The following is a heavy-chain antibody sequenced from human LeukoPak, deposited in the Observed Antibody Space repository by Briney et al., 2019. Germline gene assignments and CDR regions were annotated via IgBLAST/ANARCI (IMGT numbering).Heavy chain of an antibody. CDR3: AKTMQLWTTDAAFDI. J-gene: IGHJ3*02. CDR1: GFTFTTYA. Sequence: GGSLRLSCAASGFTFTTYAMTWVRQAPGKGLEWVSTISGSGGNRKYADSVKGRLTISRDNPKNTVYLQMNSLRAEDTAVYYCAKTMQLWTTDAAFDIWGQGTMVTVSS. V-gene: IGHV3-23*01. CDR2: ISGSGGNR. D-gene: IGHD5-18*01.